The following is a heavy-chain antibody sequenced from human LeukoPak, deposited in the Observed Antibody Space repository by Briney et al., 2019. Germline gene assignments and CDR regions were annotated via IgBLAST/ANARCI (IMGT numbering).Heavy chain of an antibody. CDR2: IYYSGST. CDR1: GGSISSSSYY. V-gene: IGHV4-39*07. Sequence: SETLSLTCTVSGGSISSSSYYWGWIRQPPGKGLEWIGSIYYSGSTYYNPSLKSRVTISVDTSKNQFSLKLSSVTAADTAVYYCARVPFYYDSSGYSSLFDYWGQGTLVTVSS. CDR3: ARVPFYYDSSGYSSLFDY. D-gene: IGHD3-22*01. J-gene: IGHJ4*02.